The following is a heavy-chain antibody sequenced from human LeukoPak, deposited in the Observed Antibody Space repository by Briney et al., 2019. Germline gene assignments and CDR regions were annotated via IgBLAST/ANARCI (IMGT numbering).Heavy chain of an antibody. J-gene: IGHJ3*02. D-gene: IGHD6-13*01. V-gene: IGHV3-74*01. CDR2: INSDGSST. Sequence: GGSLRLSCAASGFTFSSYWMHWVRQAPGKGLVWVSRINSDGSSTSYADSVKGRFTISRDNAKNTLYLQMNSLRAEDTAVYYCAREGSVAAADAFDIWGQGTMVTASS. CDR1: GFTFSSYW. CDR3: AREGSVAAADAFDI.